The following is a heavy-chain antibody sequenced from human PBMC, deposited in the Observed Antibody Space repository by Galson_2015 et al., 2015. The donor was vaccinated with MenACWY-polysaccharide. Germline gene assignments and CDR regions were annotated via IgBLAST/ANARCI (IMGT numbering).Heavy chain of an antibody. V-gene: IGHV1-69*04. CDR1: RHTFSNYA. CDR3: ARVDCLDSNCYLDP. D-gene: IGHD3-22*01. J-gene: IGHJ5*02. Sequence: SVKVSCKASRHTFSNYAISWVRQAPGQGLEWMGRIIPFLGVPKYAQKFQGRVTITADKSTSTAYMALSSLTSDDTAIYYCARVDCLDSNCYLDPWGQGTPVTVSS. CDR2: IIPFLGVP.